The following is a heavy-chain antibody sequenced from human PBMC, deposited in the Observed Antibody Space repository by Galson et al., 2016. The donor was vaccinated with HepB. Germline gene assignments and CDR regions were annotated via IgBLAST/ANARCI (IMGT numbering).Heavy chain of an antibody. D-gene: IGHD4/OR15-4a*01. CDR3: AREAPQVDRYYYGMDV. Sequence: CAISGDSVSSHSAAWNWIRQSPSRGLEWPGRTYYRSKWHNDYAESVKSRITLNPDTSNNQFSLHLNSVTPEDAAVYYCAREAPQVDRYYYGMDVWGQGTTVTVSS. J-gene: IGHJ6*02. CDR1: GDSVSSHSAA. V-gene: IGHV6-1*01. CDR2: TYYRSKWHN.